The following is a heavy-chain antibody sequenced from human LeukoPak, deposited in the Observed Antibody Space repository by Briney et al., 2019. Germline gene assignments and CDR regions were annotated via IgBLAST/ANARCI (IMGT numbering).Heavy chain of an antibody. CDR3: AKRIAGDY. CDR2: ISSSSSTI. V-gene: IGHV3-48*01. CDR1: GFTFSGYS. J-gene: IGHJ4*02. Sequence: PGGSLRLSCAASGFTFSGYSMNWVRQAPGKGLEWVSYISSSSSTIYYADSVKGRFTISRDNSKNTLSLQMNSLRAEDTAVYYCAKRIAGDYWGQGTLVTVSS. D-gene: IGHD6-13*01.